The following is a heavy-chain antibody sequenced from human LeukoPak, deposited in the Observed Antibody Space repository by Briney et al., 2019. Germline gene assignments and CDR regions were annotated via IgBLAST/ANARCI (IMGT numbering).Heavy chain of an antibody. V-gene: IGHV3-9*01. Sequence: GGSLRLSCAASGFTFDDYAMHWVRQAPGKGLEWVSGISWNSGSIGYADSVKGRFTISRDNAKNSLYLQMNSLRAEDTALYYCAKEGASSGWYALDAFDIWGQGTMVTVSS. J-gene: IGHJ3*02. D-gene: IGHD6-19*01. CDR2: ISWNSGSI. CDR3: AKEGASSGWYALDAFDI. CDR1: GFTFDDYA.